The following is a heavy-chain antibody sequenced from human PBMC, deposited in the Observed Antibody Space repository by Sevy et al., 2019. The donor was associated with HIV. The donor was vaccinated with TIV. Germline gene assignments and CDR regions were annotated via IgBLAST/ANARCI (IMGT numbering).Heavy chain of an antibody. CDR1: GYSFTTYG. V-gene: IGHV1-18*01. CDR2: ISAYSGDT. CDR3: AGYRNYDYFDY. D-gene: IGHD4-4*01. Sequence: ASVKVSCKASGYSFTTYGISWVRQAPRQGLEWMGWISAYSGDTNYAETFQDRISLTMDTSTTTACMDLRGLRPGDTAVYYCAGYRNYDYFDYWGQGTLVTVSS. J-gene: IGHJ4*02.